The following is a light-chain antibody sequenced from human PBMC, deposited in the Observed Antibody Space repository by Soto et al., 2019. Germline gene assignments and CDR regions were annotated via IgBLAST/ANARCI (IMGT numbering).Light chain of an antibody. V-gene: IGKV3-20*01. J-gene: IGKJ4*01. Sequence: EIVLTQCPDTLSLSPGERATLSCRASQSVRSNYLAWYQQKPGQAPRFLIYDASSRATGIPDRFSGSGSGTDFTLTISRLEPEDFAVYYCQQYGSTPLAFGGGTKV. CDR2: DAS. CDR3: QQYGSTPLA. CDR1: QSVRSNY.